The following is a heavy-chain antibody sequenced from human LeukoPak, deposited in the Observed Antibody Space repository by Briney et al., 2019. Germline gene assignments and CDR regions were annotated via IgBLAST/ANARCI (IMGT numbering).Heavy chain of an antibody. CDR2: IKQDGSEK. V-gene: IGHV3-7*01. J-gene: IGHJ4*02. D-gene: IGHD3-10*01. Sequence: GGSLRLSCAASGFTFSSYWMSWVRQAPGKGLEWVANIKQDGSEKYYVDSVKGRFTISRDNAKNSLYLQMNSLRAEDTAVYYCARGSWYFNYYGSGSYYYYFDYWGQGTLVTVSS. CDR3: ARGSWYFNYYGSGSYYYYFDY. CDR1: GFTFSSYW.